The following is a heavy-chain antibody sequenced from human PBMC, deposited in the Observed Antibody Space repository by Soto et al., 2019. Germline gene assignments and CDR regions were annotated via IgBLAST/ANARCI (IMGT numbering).Heavy chain of an antibody. Sequence: GASVKVSCKASGYTFTSYGISWVRQAPGQGLEWMGWISAYNGNTNYAQKLQGRVTMTTDTSTSTAYMELRSLRSDDTAVYYCAKSKNIVLRYFDWLLSFDYWGQGTLVTVSS. CDR1: GYTFTSYG. J-gene: IGHJ4*02. CDR2: ISAYNGNT. V-gene: IGHV1-18*04. D-gene: IGHD3-9*01. CDR3: AKSKNIVLRYFDWLLSFDY.